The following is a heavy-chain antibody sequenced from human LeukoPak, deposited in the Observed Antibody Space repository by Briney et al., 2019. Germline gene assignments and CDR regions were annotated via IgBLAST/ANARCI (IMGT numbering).Heavy chain of an antibody. CDR1: GYSISSGYY. CDR3: ARAIEVGAMTPFDY. D-gene: IGHD1-26*01. V-gene: IGHV4-38-2*02. CDR2: IYHSGST. Sequence: SETLSLTCTVSGYSISSGYYWGWIRQPPGKGLEWIGSIYHSGSTYYNPSLKSRVTISVDTSKNQFSLKLSSVTAADTAVYYCARAIEVGAMTPFDYWGQGTLVTVSS. J-gene: IGHJ4*02.